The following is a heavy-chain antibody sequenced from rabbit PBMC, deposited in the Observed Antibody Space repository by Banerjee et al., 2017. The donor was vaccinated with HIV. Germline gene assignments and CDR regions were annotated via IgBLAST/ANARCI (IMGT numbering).Heavy chain of an antibody. CDR1: GFDFSSYY. V-gene: IGHV1S7*01. D-gene: IGHD2-1*01. CDR2: IDPVFGST. CDR3: ARDYSYDDYGDRSPNL. J-gene: IGHJ4*01. Sequence: QLKESGGGLVQPGGSLKLSCKASGFDFSSYYMSWVRQAPGKGLEWIGYIDPVFGSTYYASWVNGRFTISSHNAQNTLYLQLNSLTAADTATYFCARDYSYDDYGDRSPNLWGPGTLVTVS.